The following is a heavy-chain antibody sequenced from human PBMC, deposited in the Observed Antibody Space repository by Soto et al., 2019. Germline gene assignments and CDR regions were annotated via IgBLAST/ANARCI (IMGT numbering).Heavy chain of an antibody. Sequence: QLQLRESGSGLVKPSQTLSLTCAVSGGSISSGGYSWSWIRQPPGKGLEWIGYIYHSGRSYYNPSLKSRVTISVDRSKNQFSLKLSSVTAADTAVYYCARVVIINWFDPWGQGTLVTVSS. CDR3: ARVVIINWFDP. CDR2: IYHSGRS. CDR1: GGSISSGGYS. V-gene: IGHV4-30-2*01. D-gene: IGHD3-3*01. J-gene: IGHJ5*02.